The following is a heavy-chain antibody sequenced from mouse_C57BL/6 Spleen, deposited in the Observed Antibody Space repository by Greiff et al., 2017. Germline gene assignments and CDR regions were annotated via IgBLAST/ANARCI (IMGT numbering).Heavy chain of an antibody. V-gene: IGHV1-81*01. D-gene: IGHD1-1*01. J-gene: IGHJ1*03. Sequence: VQLVESGAELARPGASVKLSCKASGYTFTSYGISWVKQRTGQGLEWIGEIYPRSGNTYYNEKFKGKATLTADKSSSTAYMELRSLTSEDSAVYFCARSHGSEYFDVWGTGTTVTVSS. CDR3: ARSHGSEYFDV. CDR2: IYPRSGNT. CDR1: GYTFTSYG.